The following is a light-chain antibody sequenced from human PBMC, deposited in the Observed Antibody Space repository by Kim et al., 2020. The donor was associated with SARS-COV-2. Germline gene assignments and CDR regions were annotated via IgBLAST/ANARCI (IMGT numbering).Light chain of an antibody. J-gene: IGLJ3*02. Sequence: QGQKARITCSGGALPKQYAYWFQQKPGQAPVLVIYKDTERPSGIPERFSGSTSGTTVTLTISGVQAEDEADYYCQSADSSDTFWVFGGGTQLTVL. CDR1: ALPKQY. CDR2: KDT. CDR3: QSADSSDTFWV. V-gene: IGLV3-25*03.